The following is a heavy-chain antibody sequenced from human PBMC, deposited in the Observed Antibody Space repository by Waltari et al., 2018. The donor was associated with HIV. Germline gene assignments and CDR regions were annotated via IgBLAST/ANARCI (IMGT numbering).Heavy chain of an antibody. D-gene: IGHD1-20*01. J-gene: IGHJ4*02. CDR3: AREWRATSWYQGGFDY. CDR1: GDSISSRTYY. V-gene: IGHV4-39*02. CDR2: VHHSGST. Sequence: QLQLQESGPGLVTPSETLSLTCTVSGDSISSRTYYWGWVRQPPGKGLEWIGSVHHSGSTFYNPSLKSRVTISVDTSNNQFSLKLTSVTAADTAVFYCAREWRATSWYQGGFDYWGQGTLVTVSS.